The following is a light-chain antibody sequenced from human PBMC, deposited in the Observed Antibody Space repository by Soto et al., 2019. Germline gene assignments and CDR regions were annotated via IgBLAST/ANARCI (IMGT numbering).Light chain of an antibody. CDR1: SSDVGSYNL. Sequence: QSALTQPASVSGSPGQSITISCTGTSSDVGSYNLVSWYQQHPGKAPKLMIYEGSKRPSGVSNRFSGSKSGNTASLTISGLQAEDEADYYCCSSAGPYVFGTGTKVTVL. V-gene: IGLV2-23*01. J-gene: IGLJ1*01. CDR3: CSSAGPYV. CDR2: EGS.